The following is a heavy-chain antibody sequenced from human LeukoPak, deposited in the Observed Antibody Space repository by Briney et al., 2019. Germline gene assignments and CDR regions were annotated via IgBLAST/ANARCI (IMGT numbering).Heavy chain of an antibody. CDR2: IYPGDSDT. D-gene: IGHD3-10*01. V-gene: IGHV5-51*01. Sequence: GESLKISCKGSGYSFTSCWIGWVRQMPGKGLEWMGIIYPGDSDTRYSPSFQGQVTISADKSISTAYLQWSSLKASDTAMYYCARHVRMVRGVIEYFDYWGQGTLVTVSS. CDR3: ARHVRMVRGVIEYFDY. J-gene: IGHJ4*02. CDR1: GYSFTSCW.